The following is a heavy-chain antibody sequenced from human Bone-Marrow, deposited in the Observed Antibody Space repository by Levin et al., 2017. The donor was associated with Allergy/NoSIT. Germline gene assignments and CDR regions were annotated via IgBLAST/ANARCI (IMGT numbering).Heavy chain of an antibody. CDR2: IYTSASTTTFS. CDR1: GATISGDY. D-gene: IGHD2-2*01. Sequence: KTSETLSLTCTVSGATISGDYWSWIRQPPGRGLEWIAYIYTSASTTTFSKYNPSLTSAFTISVDTSKNQISLKVNSVTAADMAIYYCVRESRSTSFALWGQGTLVTVSS. J-gene: IGHJ4*02. V-gene: IGHV4-59*01. CDR3: VRESRSTSFAL.